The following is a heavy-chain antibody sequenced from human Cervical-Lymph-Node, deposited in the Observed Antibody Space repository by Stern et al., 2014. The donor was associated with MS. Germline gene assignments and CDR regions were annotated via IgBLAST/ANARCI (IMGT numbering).Heavy chain of an antibody. V-gene: IGHV2-70*01. J-gene: IGHJ4*02. CDR2: IDWYGDK. Sequence: QITLKESGPALVKPRQTLTLTCTFSGFSLSTSGVCVSWIRQPPGKALEWLALIDWYGDKYYSTSLKTRLAVSKDDSKNQVVLTMASMGPVDTATYFCARCDCFSYFFDSWGQGTLVTVSS. D-gene: IGHD2-21*02. CDR1: GFSLSTSGVC. CDR3: ARCDCFSYFFDS.